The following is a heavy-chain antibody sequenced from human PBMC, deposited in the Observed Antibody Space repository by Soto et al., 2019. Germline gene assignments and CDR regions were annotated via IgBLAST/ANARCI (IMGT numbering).Heavy chain of an antibody. CDR3: AKNPGYYYDSTRYPFDY. D-gene: IGHD3-22*01. CDR1: EFTFSNYA. V-gene: IGHV3-23*01. CDR2: ISYGGGTT. Sequence: GGSLRLSCAASEFTFSNYAMSWVRQAPGKGLEWVSAISYGGGTTYYADSVKGRFTISRDNSKNTLYLQMNSLRAEDTAVYYCAKNPGYYYDSTRYPFDYWGQGTLVTVS. J-gene: IGHJ4*02.